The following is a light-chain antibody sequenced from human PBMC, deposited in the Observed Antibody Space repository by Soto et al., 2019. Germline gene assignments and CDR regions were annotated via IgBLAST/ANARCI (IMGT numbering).Light chain of an antibody. V-gene: IGKV3-15*01. CDR3: QQYNNWPPWT. CDR2: GAS. J-gene: IGKJ1*01. CDR1: QSVISN. Sequence: EIVLTQSPGTLSLSPGERATLSCRASQSVISNFLAWYQEKPGQAPRLLIYGASTRATGIPARFSGSGSGTEFTLTISSLQSEDFAVYYCQQYNNWPPWTFGQGTKVDIK.